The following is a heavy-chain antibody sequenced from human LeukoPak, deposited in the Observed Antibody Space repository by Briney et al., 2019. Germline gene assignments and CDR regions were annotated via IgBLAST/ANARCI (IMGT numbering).Heavy chain of an antibody. J-gene: IGHJ4*02. V-gene: IGHV4-30-2*01. Sequence: SETLSLTCTVSGGSISSGGYYWSWIRQPPGKGLEWIGYIYHSGSTYYNPSLKSRVTISVDRSKNQFSLKLSSVTAAGTAVYYCARYSYCSGGSCYPDYWGQGTLVTVSS. CDR1: GGSISSGGYY. CDR2: IYHSGST. D-gene: IGHD2-15*01. CDR3: ARYSYCSGGSCYPDY.